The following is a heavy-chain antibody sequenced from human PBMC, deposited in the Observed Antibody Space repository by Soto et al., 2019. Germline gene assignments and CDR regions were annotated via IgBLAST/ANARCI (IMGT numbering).Heavy chain of an antibody. Sequence: EVQLLESGGGLVQPGGSLRLSCVASGFTFSSFAMSWVRQAPGKGLEWVSAISGIADLIYYEDSVKGRFTISRDNSKNTLYLQMNSLRDEDTAVYYCAYFKIYGSGSFDYWGQGTVVTVSS. CDR1: GFTFSSFA. CDR2: ISGIADLI. CDR3: AYFKIYGSGSFDY. V-gene: IGHV3-23*01. D-gene: IGHD3-10*01. J-gene: IGHJ4*02.